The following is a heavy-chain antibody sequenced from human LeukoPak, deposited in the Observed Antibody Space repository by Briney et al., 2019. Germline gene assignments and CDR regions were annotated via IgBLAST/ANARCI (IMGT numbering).Heavy chain of an antibody. CDR2: VNHSGST. V-gene: IGHV4-34*01. CDR3: ARDSLSSSWAYFQH. D-gene: IGHD6-13*01. J-gene: IGHJ1*01. CDR1: GGSFSGYF. Sequence: SETLSLPCVVYGGSFSGYFWTWIRQPPGKGLEWIGEVNHSGSTNYNPSLKSRVTISVDTSKNQFSLKLSSVTAADTAVYYCARDSLSSSWAYFQHWGQGTLVTVSS.